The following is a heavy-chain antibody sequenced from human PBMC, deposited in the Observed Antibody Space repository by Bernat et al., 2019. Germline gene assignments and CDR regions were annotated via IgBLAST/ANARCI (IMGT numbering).Heavy chain of an antibody. V-gene: IGHV3-73*01. CDR2: IRSKANSYAT. D-gene: IGHD3-10*01. CDR1: GFTFSGSA. J-gene: IGHJ4*02. CDR3: NRGARRSGSEGADY. Sequence: EVQLVESGGGLVQPGGSLKLSCAASGFTFSGSAMHWVRQASGKGLEWVGRIRSKANSYATAYAASVKGRFTISRDDSKNTAYLQMNSLKTEDTAVYYCNRGARRSGSEGADYWGQGTLVTVSS.